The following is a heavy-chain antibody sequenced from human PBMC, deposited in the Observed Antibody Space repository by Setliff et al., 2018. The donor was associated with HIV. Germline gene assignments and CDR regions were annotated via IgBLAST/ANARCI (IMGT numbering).Heavy chain of an antibody. CDR1: GFIFSDSW. CDR2: IKAQPSNYAT. CDR3: AASADGDCATTSCTNWFDP. D-gene: IGHD2-21*01. J-gene: IGHJ5*02. V-gene: IGHV3-73*01. Sequence: SLRLSCGASGFIFSDSWMDWVRRASGKGLEWVGRIKAQPSNYATAYGASMEGRFTISRDDSKSTAYLQLSSLKVDDTAMYFCAASADGDCATTSCTNWFDPWGQGTLVTVSS.